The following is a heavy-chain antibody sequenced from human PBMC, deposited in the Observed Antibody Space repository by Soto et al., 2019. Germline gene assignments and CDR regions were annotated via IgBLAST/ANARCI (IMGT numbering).Heavy chain of an antibody. Sequence: GGSLRLSCAASGFTFTRYSMNWVRQAPGKGLEWVSSISSTTNYTYYADSMKGRFTVSRDNAKNSVYLEMNSLSAEDTALYYCARESEDLTSNFDYWGQGTLVTVSS. V-gene: IGHV3-21*01. J-gene: IGHJ4*02. CDR1: GFTFTRYS. CDR3: ARESEDLTSNFDY. CDR2: ISSTTNYT.